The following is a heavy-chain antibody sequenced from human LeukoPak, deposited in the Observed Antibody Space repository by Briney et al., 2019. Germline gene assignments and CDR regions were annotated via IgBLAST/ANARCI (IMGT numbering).Heavy chain of an antibody. V-gene: IGHV4-39*07. CDR2: IYYSGST. CDR3: ARDFQRTIDY. CDR1: GGSISSSSDY. D-gene: IGHD3/OR15-3a*01. J-gene: IGHJ4*02. Sequence: SETLSLTCTVSGGSISSSSDYWGWIRQPPGKGLGWIGTIYYSGSTYYNPSLQSRVTISVDTSKNQFSLKVSSVTAADTAVYYCARDFQRTIDYWGQGTLVTVSS.